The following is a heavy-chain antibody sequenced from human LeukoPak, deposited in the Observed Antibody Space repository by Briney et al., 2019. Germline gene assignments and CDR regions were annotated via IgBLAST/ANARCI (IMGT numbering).Heavy chain of an antibody. Sequence: GVSVKVSCKASGYTFTSYDINWVRQATGQGLEWMGWMNPNSGNTGYAQKFQGRVTMTRNTSISTAYMELSSLRSEDTAVYYCARVWAYGGNSSYYYYYMDVWGKGTTVTVSS. CDR1: GYTFTSYD. CDR2: MNPNSGNT. V-gene: IGHV1-8*01. J-gene: IGHJ6*03. CDR3: ARVWAYGGNSSYYYYYMDV. D-gene: IGHD4-23*01.